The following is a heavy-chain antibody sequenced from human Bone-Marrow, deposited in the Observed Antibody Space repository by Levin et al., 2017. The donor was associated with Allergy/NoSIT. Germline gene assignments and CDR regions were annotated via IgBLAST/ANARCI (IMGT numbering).Heavy chain of an antibody. J-gene: IGHJ2*01. V-gene: IGHV4-4*02. D-gene: IGHD6-19*01. Sequence: SETLSLTCAVSGDSISSNIWWSWVRQPPGKGLEWIGEVYHSGSTHYNAPLSSRVTISVDKSKNQFSLNLNSVTAADTAVYYCARDPLAVAGRYYDFWGRGTLVTVSS. CDR3: ARDPLAVAGRYYDF. CDR2: VYHSGST. CDR1: GDSISSNIW.